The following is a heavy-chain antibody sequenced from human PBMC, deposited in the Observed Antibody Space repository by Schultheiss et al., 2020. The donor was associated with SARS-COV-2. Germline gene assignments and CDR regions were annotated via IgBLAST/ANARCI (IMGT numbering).Heavy chain of an antibody. V-gene: IGHV5-51*01. CDR3: ARQIAAASAFDS. D-gene: IGHD6-13*01. J-gene: IGHJ5*01. CDR1: GFTFSSYS. CDR2: IYPGDSDT. Sequence: GGSLRLSCAASGFTFSSYSMNWVRQAPGKGLEWMGIIYPGDSDTRYSPSFQGQVTISADKSISTAYLQWSSLKASDTAMYYCARQIAAASAFDSWGQGTLVTVSS.